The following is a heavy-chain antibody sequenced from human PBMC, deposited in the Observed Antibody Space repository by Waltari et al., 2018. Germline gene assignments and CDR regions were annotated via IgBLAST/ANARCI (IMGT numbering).Heavy chain of an antibody. CDR3: ARDRYGSGNDY. CDR1: GYTFTSYA. V-gene: IGHV1-3*01. CDR2: INGGNGNT. J-gene: IGHJ4*02. D-gene: IGHD6-19*01. Sequence: QVQLLQSGAEVKKLGASVKVSCKDSGYTFTSYAIHWVRQAPGQRLEWMGWINGGNGNTKYSQKFQGRVTITRDTSASTAYMDLGSLISEDTAVYYCARDRYGSGNDYWGQGTLVTVSS.